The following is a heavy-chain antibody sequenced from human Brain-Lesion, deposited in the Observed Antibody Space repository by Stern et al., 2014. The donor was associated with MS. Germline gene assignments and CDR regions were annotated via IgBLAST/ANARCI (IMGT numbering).Heavy chain of an antibody. D-gene: IGHD6-13*01. Sequence: VQLVESGPGLVKPSGTLSLTCAVSGGSISSSNWWSWVRQSPGKGLEWIGESDHSGSTIYNPSLKSRVTVSVDKSKKRFSPKLRSVPAADPAVYFCARFPASRPHVFDSWGQGTLVTVSS. V-gene: IGHV4-4*02. CDR1: GGSISSSNW. J-gene: IGHJ4*02. CDR3: ARFPASRPHVFDS. CDR2: SDHSGST.